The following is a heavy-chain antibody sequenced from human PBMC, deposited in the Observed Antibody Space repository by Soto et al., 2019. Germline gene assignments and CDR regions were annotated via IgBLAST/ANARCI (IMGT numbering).Heavy chain of an antibody. CDR3: ASSIN. V-gene: IGHV3-33*03. CDR2: IWYDGSKK. CDR1: GFPFSSYG. Sequence: GGSLRLSCAASGFPFSSYGMHWVRQAPGKGLDWVGVIWYDGSKKDYAESVKGRFTISRDNSKNMLYLQMNSLRADDTAVYYCASSINWGQGTLVTVSS. J-gene: IGHJ4*02.